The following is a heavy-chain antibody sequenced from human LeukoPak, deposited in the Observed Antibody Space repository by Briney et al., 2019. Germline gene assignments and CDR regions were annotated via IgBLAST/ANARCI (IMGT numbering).Heavy chain of an antibody. Sequence: GGSLRLSCAASGFTFSSNYMSWVRQAPGKGLEWVSSISSSSSYIYYADSVKGRFTISRDNAKNSLYLQMNSLRAEDTAVYYCATRPGRIDSRYNWFDPWGQGTLVTVSS. CDR1: GFTFSSNY. D-gene: IGHD3-3*01. J-gene: IGHJ5*02. CDR3: ATRPGRIDSRYNWFDP. CDR2: ISSSSSYI. V-gene: IGHV3-21*04.